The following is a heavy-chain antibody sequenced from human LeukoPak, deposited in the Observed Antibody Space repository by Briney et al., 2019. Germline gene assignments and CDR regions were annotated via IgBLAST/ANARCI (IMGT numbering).Heavy chain of an antibody. CDR1: GFMFSDSW. CDR2: IDKDGSEK. CDR3: ATYTNWVAGDV. D-gene: IGHD3-16*01. V-gene: IGHV3-7*01. Sequence: GGSLRLSCVASGFMFSDSWMSWVRQAPGKGLEWVADIDKDGSEKDYVDSVSGRFTISRDNAKNSVYPQMDSLRAEDTAVYYCATYTNWVAGDVWGKGTTVTVSS. J-gene: IGHJ6*04.